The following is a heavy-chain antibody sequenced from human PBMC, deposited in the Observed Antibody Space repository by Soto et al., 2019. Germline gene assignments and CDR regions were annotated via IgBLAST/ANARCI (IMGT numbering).Heavy chain of an antibody. D-gene: IGHD6-19*01. CDR1: GGTFSSYT. CDR3: ATDEQWLAQYYYYGMDV. V-gene: IGHV1-69*02. J-gene: IGHJ6*02. Sequence: SVKVSCKASGGTFSSYTISWVRQAPGQGLEWMGRIIPILGIANYAQKFQGRVTITADKSTSTAYMELSSLRSEDTAVYYCATDEQWLAQYYYYGMDVWGQGTTVTVSS. CDR2: IIPILGIA.